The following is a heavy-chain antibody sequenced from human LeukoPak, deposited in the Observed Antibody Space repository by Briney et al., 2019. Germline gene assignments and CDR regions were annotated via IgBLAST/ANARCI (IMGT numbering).Heavy chain of an antibody. D-gene: IGHD1-26*01. CDR1: GYTFTRYG. CDR3: ARAGDRIVGATAFDY. CDR2: IIPIFGTA. J-gene: IGHJ4*02. Sequence: ASVKVSCKASGYTFTRYGISWVRQAPGQGLEWMGGIIPIFGTANYAQKFQGRVTITADESTSTAYMELSSLRSEDTAVYYCARAGDRIVGATAFDYWGQGTLVTVSS. V-gene: IGHV1-69*13.